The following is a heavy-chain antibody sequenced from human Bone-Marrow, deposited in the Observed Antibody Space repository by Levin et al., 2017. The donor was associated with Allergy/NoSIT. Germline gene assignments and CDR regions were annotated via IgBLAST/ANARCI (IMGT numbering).Heavy chain of an antibody. V-gene: IGHV3-21*01. D-gene: IGHD6-6*01. J-gene: IGHJ5*02. Sequence: ASVKVSCAASGFTFSSYSMNWVRQAPGKGLEWVSSISSGSSYIYYADSLKGRFTISRDNAKNSLYLQMNSLRAEDTAVYYCARGTQSIARGPNWFDPWGQGTLVTVSS. CDR3: ARGTQSIARGPNWFDP. CDR2: ISSGSSYI. CDR1: GFTFSSYS.